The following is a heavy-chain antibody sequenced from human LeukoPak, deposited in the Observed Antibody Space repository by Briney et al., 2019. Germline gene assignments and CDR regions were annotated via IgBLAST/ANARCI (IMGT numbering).Heavy chain of an antibody. V-gene: IGHV1-8*01. CDR3: ATGGYCSGGSCFNDAFDI. J-gene: IGHJ3*02. CDR1: GYTFTSYD. CDR2: MNPNSGNT. D-gene: IGHD2-15*01. Sequence: ASVKVSCKASGYTFTSYDIIWVRQATGQGLEWMGWMNPNSGNTGYAQKFQGRVTMTRNTSISTAYMELSSLRSDDTAVYYCATGGYCSGGSCFNDAFDIWGQGTMVTVSS.